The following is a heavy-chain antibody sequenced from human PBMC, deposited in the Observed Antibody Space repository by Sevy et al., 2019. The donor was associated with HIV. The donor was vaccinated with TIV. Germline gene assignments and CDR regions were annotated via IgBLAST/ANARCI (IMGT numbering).Heavy chain of an antibody. V-gene: IGHV3-7*01. CDR1: GFTFSSYW. D-gene: IGHD3-22*01. CDR3: ARAQQVTMLVVIGGLYFDF. Sequence: GGSLRLSCAASGFTFSSYWMTWVRQAPGKGLEWVANIKQDMSEKYYADSVEGRFTISRDNARNSLYLQMENLRAEDRAVYYCARAQQVTMLVVIGGLYFDFWGQGTLVTVSS. CDR2: IKQDMSEK. J-gene: IGHJ4*02.